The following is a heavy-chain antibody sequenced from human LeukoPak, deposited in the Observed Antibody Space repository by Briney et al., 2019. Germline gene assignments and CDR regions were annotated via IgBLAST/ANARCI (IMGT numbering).Heavy chain of an antibody. V-gene: IGHV3-21*01. CDR1: GFTFSSYS. CDR2: ISSSSSYI. D-gene: IGHD3-10*01. Sequence: GGSLRLSCAASGFTFSSYSMNWVRQAPGKGLEWVSSISSSSSYIYYADSVKGRFTISRDNAKNSLYLQMNCLRAEDTAVYYCARALYYYGSGSLYGMDVWGQGTTVTVSS. J-gene: IGHJ6*02. CDR3: ARALYYYGSGSLYGMDV.